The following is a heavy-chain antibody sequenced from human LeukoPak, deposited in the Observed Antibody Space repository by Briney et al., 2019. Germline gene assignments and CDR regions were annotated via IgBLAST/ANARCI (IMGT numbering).Heavy chain of an antibody. J-gene: IGHJ4*02. CDR1: GFTFSSYT. Sequence: PGGSLRLSCAASGFTFSSYTMNWVRQAPGKGLEWVANIKQDGSEKYYVDSVKGRFTISRDNAKNSLYLQMNSLRAEDTAVYYCARGRRDGYNYVRYWGQGTLVTVSS. D-gene: IGHD5-24*01. CDR2: IKQDGSEK. V-gene: IGHV3-7*01. CDR3: ARGRRDGYNYVRY.